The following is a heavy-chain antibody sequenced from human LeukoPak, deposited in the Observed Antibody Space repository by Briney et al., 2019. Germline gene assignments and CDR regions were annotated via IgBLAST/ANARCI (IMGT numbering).Heavy chain of an antibody. J-gene: IGHJ4*02. V-gene: IGHV4-39*01. CDR2: IYYSGST. CDR1: GGSISSSSYY. CDR3: ARPGVWLAGELSLFSDY. D-gene: IGHD3-16*02. Sequence: SETLSLTCTVSGGSISSSSYYWGWIRQPPGKGLEWIGSIYYSGSTYYNPSLKSRVTISVDTSKNQFSLKLSSVTAADTAVYYCARPGVWLAGELSLFSDYWGQGTLVTVSS.